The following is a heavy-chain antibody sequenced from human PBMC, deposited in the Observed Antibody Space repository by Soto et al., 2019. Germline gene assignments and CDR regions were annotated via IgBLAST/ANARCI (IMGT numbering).Heavy chain of an antibody. CDR3: ARGLGGDYGESYYYYGMDV. V-gene: IGHV4-30-2*01. CDR1: GGSISSGGYS. J-gene: IGHJ6*02. Sequence: SETLSLTCAVSGGSISSGGYSWSWIRQPPGRGLEWIGYIYHSGSTYYNPSLKSRVTISVDRSKNQFSLKLSSVTAADTAVYYCARGLGGDYGESYYYYGMDVWGQGTTVTVS. D-gene: IGHD4-17*01. CDR2: IYHSGST.